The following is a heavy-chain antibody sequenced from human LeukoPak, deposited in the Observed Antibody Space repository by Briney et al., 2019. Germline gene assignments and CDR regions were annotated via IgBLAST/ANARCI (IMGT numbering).Heavy chain of an antibody. Sequence: GTSLRLSCAASGFTFNEYGMHWVRQAPVTGLEWVAVTSWDGSENHYADSVRGRFPISRDNSKNTLYLQMNSLRVEDSAMYYCVRQAQEDYWGEGNPVTVSA. V-gene: IGHV3-30*03. CDR2: TSWDGSEN. J-gene: IGHJ4*02. CDR3: VRQAQEDY. CDR1: GFTFNEYG. D-gene: IGHD6-25*01.